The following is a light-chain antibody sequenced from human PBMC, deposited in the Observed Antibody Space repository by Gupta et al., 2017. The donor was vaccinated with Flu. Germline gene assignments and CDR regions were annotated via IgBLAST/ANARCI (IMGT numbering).Light chain of an antibody. CDR1: SNDVGGSNR. CDR2: DVT. J-gene: IGLJ1*01. CDR3: SSHAGRVTWV. Sequence: QSAPTQPRSVSGSPGQSVTISCTGSSNDVGGSNRVSWYQQRPGKAPKLNLYDVTERPSGVPDRFSGSKSGNTASRTISGLQADDEADYYGSSHAGRVTWVFGTGTTVTVL. V-gene: IGLV2-11*01.